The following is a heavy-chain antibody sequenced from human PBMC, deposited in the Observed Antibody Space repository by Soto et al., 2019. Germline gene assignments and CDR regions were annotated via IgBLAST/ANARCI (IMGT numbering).Heavy chain of an antibody. Sequence: GGSLRLSCTTSGFTFGDYAMSWFRQAPGKGLECVGFIRSKTYGGTTEYAASVKGTFTISRDDSKSTAYLQMDSPKIEDTAVYYCARLIEDRTGGPPVYFYYSGMAVWGQGTTVTVSS. V-gene: IGHV3-49*03. D-gene: IGHD7-27*01. CDR3: ARLIEDRTGGPPVYFYYSGMAV. CDR2: IRSKTYGGTT. CDR1: GFTFGDYA. J-gene: IGHJ6*02.